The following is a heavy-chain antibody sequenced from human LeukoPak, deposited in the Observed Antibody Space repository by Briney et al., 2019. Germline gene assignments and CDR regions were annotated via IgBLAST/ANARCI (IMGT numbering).Heavy chain of an antibody. V-gene: IGHV4-34*01. J-gene: IGHJ4*02. CDR2: INHSGST. Sequence: SETLSLTRAVYGGSFSGYYWSWIRQPPGKGLEWIGEINHSGSTNYNPSLKSRVTISVDTSKNQFSLKLSSVTAADTAVYYCARDTEDTAMGWGQGTLVTVSS. CDR3: ARDTEDTAMG. D-gene: IGHD5-18*01. CDR1: GGSFSGYY.